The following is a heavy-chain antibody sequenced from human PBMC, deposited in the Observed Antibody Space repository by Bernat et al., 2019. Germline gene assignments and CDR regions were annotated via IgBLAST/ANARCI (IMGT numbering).Heavy chain of an antibody. Sequence: EVQLVESGGGLVQPGGSLRLSCTASGFTLSIYEMNWVRQAPGKGLEWVSYISSSDNTVYYADSVKGRFTISRDNAKNSLYWQMNSLRVEDTAGYSCARGPGQNWYFDLWGRGTLVTVSS. V-gene: IGHV3-48*03. D-gene: IGHD7-27*01. CDR1: GFTLSIYE. CDR2: ISSSDNTV. J-gene: IGHJ2*01. CDR3: ARGPGQNWYFDL.